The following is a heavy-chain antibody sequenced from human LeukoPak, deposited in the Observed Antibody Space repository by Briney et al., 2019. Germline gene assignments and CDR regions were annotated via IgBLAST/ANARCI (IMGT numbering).Heavy chain of an antibody. V-gene: IGHV3-33*08. CDR1: DSPKVAML. CDR2: MWYDGSSK. J-gene: IGHJ3*02. Sequence: GGSLRLSPVEPLDSPKVAMLCCGSQAPGKGLGWVALMWYDGSSKYYADSVKGRFTISRDNSKNTLYLQMNDLRADDSAVYYCAREPAVASTADAFDIWGQGTMVTVSS. CDR3: AREPAVASTADAFDI. D-gene: IGHD6-19*01.